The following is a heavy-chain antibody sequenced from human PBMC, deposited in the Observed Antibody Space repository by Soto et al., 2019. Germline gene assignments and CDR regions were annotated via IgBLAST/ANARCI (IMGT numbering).Heavy chain of an antibody. J-gene: IGHJ5*02. V-gene: IGHV1-69*13. CDR1: GGTFSSYA. Sequence: ASVKVSCKASGGTFSSYAISWVRQAPGQGLEWMGGIIPIFGTANYAQKFQGRVTITADESTSTAYMELSSLRSEDTAVYYCARDIQPDHLFDPWGQGTLVTVSS. CDR3: ARDIQPDHLFDP. CDR2: IIPIFGTA. D-gene: IGHD1-1*01.